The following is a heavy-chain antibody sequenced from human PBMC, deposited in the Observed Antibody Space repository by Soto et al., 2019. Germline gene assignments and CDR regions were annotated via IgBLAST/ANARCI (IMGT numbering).Heavy chain of an antibody. J-gene: IGHJ4*02. CDR3: GAVNCLRCCSGGICYSGVVDY. CDR2: NYHSGST. CDR1: SGSISSSNW. Sequence: QVQLQESGPGLVKPSGNLSLTCAVSSGSISSSNWWSWVRQPPGKGLEWIGENYHSGSTNYNPSLKRRVTISVGESKNLFSRKLSCVTAADTAVYYCGAVNCLRCCSGGICYSGVVDYWGQGTLVTVSS. D-gene: IGHD2-15*01. V-gene: IGHV4-4*02.